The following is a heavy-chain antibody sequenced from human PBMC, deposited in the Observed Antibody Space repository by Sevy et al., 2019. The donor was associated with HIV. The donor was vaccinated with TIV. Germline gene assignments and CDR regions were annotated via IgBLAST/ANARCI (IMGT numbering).Heavy chain of an antibody. V-gene: IGHV3-23*01. Sequence: GGSLRLSCAASGFTFDNYAMSWVRQAPGKGLEWVSGISGGGNRIYYADSVKGRFTISRDNSKNTLYLQVKSLRTEDTAVYYCARDQHDYAGNLRTGWFDPWGQGTLVTVSS. D-gene: IGHD4-17*01. CDR2: ISGGGNRI. J-gene: IGHJ5*02. CDR1: GFTFDNYA. CDR3: ARDQHDYAGNLRTGWFDP.